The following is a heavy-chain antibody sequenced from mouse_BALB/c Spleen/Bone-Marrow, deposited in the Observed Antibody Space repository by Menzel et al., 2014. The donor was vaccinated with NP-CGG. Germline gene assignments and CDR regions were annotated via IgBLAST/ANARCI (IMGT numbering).Heavy chain of an antibody. D-gene: IGHD1-1*01. CDR1: GYTFSSYT. CDR2: INPSSDYT. V-gene: IGHV1-4*02. J-gene: IGHJ2*01. Sequence: VMLVESAAELARPGASVKMSCKASGYTFSSYTMHWVKQRPGQDLEWIGFINPSSDYTEYNQKFKDKTTLTADKSSNTAYMQLSSLTPEDSAVYYCAKPTVVAHFDYWGQGTTLTVSS. CDR3: AKPTVVAHFDY.